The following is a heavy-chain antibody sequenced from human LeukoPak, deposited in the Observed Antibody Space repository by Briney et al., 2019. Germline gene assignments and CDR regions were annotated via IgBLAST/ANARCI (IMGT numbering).Heavy chain of an antibody. Sequence: ASETLSLTCTVSGGSISSYYWSWIRQPPGKGLEWIGYIYDSGSTNYNPSLKSRVTISVDTSKNQFSLELSSVTAADTAVYYCARARGAMDVWGKGTMVTISS. J-gene: IGHJ6*03. CDR3: ARARGAMDV. D-gene: IGHD3-10*01. V-gene: IGHV4-59*08. CDR1: GGSISSYY. CDR2: IYDSGST.